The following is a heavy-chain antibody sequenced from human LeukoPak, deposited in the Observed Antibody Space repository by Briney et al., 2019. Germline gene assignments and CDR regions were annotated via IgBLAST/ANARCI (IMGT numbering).Heavy chain of an antibody. CDR1: GYTFTSYD. CDR2: MSPYSVNT. Sequence: ASVKVSCEASGYTFTSYDINWVRQATGQGLEWMGWMSPYSVNTVYAQKFQGRVTMTRNTSIGTAYMDLSSLRSEDTAVYYCARGYYDSGGYYFDFWGPGTLVTVSS. D-gene: IGHD3-22*01. CDR3: ARGYYDSGGYYFDF. V-gene: IGHV1-8*01. J-gene: IGHJ4*02.